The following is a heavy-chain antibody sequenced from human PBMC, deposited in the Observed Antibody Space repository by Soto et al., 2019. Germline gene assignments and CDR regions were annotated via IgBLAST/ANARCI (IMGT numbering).Heavy chain of an antibody. J-gene: IGHJ4*02. CDR2: ISGGDGSP. Sequence: EVQVSESGGGLVQPGGSLRLSCTASGFTFSSSAITWVRQAPGKGLEWVSAISGGDGSPSYADSVKGRFTISRDNSKNTLYLHMNSLRADDTAAYYCAKWHTYNYDSLPFSGFDCWGQGTQVTVSS. CDR1: GFTFSSSA. V-gene: IGHV3-23*01. CDR3: AKWHTYNYDSLPFSGFDC. D-gene: IGHD3-16*01.